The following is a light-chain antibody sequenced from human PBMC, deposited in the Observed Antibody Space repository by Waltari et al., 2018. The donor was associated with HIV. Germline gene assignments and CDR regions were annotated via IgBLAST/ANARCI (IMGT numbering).Light chain of an antibody. V-gene: IGLV2-8*01. CDR1: SSDVGGYNY. Sequence: QSALTQPPSASGSPGQSVTISCTGTSSDVGGYNYVSWYQQHPGKAPKLMIYEVSRRPAGVPDRFSGSKSGKTASLTVSGLQAEDEADYYCSSYAGSNNLLFGGGTKLTVL. CDR3: SSYAGSNNLL. J-gene: IGLJ2*01. CDR2: EVS.